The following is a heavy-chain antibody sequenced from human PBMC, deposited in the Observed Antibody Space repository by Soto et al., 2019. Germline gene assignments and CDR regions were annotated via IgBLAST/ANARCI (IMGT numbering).Heavy chain of an antibody. CDR1: GGTFSSYA. D-gene: IGHD3-22*01. J-gene: IGHJ4*02. CDR2: IIPIFGTA. Sequence: SVKVSCKASGGTFSSYAVSWVRQAPGQGLEWMGGIIPIFGTANYAQKFQGRVTITADKSTSTAYMELSSLRSEDTAVYYCATETLNYYDSSGYYYRFDYWGQGTLVTVS. CDR3: ATETLNYYDSSGYYYRFDY. V-gene: IGHV1-69*06.